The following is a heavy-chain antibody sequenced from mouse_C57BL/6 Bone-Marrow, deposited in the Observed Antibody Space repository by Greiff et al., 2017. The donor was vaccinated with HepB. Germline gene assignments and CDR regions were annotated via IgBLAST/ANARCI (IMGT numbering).Heavy chain of an antibody. V-gene: IGHV5-12*01. CDR2: ISNGGGST. D-gene: IGHD2-5*01. CDR1: GFTFSDYY. CDR3: ARHENYSNYD. Sequence: EVKVVESGGGLVQPGGSLKLSCAASGFTFSDYYMYWVRQTPEKRLEWVAYISNGGGSTYYPDTVKGRFTISRDNAKNTLYLQMSRLKSEDTAMYYCARHENYSNYDWGQGTLVTVSA. J-gene: IGHJ3*01.